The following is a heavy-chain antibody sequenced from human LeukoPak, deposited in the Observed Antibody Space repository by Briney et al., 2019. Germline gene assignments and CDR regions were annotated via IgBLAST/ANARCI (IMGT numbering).Heavy chain of an antibody. J-gene: IGHJ1*01. Sequence: SETLSLTCTVSGASISSSYCTWIRQPAGEGLEWIGRMSSGGSTTYDPSFKSRVTMSLDTSKKQFSLNLTSVTAADTAVYYCARDQTYYVSSGYYYVTYLQHWGQGILVTVSS. CDR3: ARDQTYYVSSGYYYVTYLQH. CDR2: MSSGGST. V-gene: IGHV4-4*07. CDR1: GASISSSY. D-gene: IGHD3-22*01.